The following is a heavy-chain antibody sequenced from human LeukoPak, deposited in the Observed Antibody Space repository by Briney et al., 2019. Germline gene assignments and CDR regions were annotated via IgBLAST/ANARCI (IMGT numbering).Heavy chain of an antibody. J-gene: IGHJ3*02. CDR3: ARHEGCSSTSCYHRLKGYSSGWYNLGAFDI. V-gene: IGHV4-39*01. Sequence: SETLSLTCTVSGGSTSSSSYYWGWIRQPPGKGLEWIGSIYYSGSTYYNPSLKSRVTISVDTSKNQFSLKLSSVTAADTAVYYCARHEGCSSTSCYHRLKGYSSGWYNLGAFDIWGQGTMVTVSS. CDR1: GGSTSSSSYY. CDR2: IYYSGST. D-gene: IGHD2-2*01.